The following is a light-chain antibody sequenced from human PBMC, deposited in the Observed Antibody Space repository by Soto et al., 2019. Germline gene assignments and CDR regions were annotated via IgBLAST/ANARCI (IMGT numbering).Light chain of an antibody. V-gene: IGLV1-51*01. CDR3: GTWDSSLSAVV. Sequence: QSVLTQPPSVSAAPGQKVTISCSGSSFNIGSNYVSWYQQLPGTAPKLLIYDNNKRPSGIPDRFSGSKSGTSATLGITGLQTGDEADYYCGTWDSSLSAVVFGGGTKLTVL. J-gene: IGLJ2*01. CDR1: SFNIGSNY. CDR2: DNN.